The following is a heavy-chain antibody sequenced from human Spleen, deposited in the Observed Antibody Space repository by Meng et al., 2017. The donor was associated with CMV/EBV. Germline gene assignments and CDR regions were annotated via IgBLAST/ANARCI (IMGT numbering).Heavy chain of an antibody. V-gene: IGHV3-21*01. J-gene: IGHJ6*02. Sequence: GESLKISCAASGFTFDIYSMNWVRQAPGKGLEWVSSISTNSDYTYYADSVKGRFTISRDNARDSLYLEMYSLRAEDTAVYYCARTRSLYYYYGMDVWGQGTTVTVSS. CDR1: GFTFDIYS. CDR2: ISTNSDYT. CDR3: ARTRSLYYYYGMDV.